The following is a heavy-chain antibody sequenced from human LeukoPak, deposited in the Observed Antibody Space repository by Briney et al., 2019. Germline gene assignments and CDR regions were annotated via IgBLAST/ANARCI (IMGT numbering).Heavy chain of an antibody. J-gene: IGHJ3*02. Sequence: SQTLSLTCTVSGGSISSGSYYWSRIRQPAGKGLEWIGRIYTSGSTNYNPSLKSRVTISVDTSKNQFSLKLSSVTAADTAVYYCARGLGYCSSTSCPTDAFDIWGQGTMVTVSS. D-gene: IGHD2-2*01. CDR2: IYTSGST. V-gene: IGHV4-61*02. CDR3: ARGLGYCSSTSCPTDAFDI. CDR1: GGSISSGSYY.